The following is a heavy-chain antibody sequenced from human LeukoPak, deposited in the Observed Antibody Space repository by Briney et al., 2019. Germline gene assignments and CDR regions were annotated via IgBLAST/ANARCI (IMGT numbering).Heavy chain of an antibody. D-gene: IGHD2-21*02. CDR3: ARDGRGHYYYYYGVDV. V-gene: IGHV3-30-3*01. J-gene: IGHJ6*02. Sequence: GGSLRLSCAASGFTFSSYAMHWVRQAPGKGLEWVAVISYDGSNKYYADSVKGRFTISRDNSKNTLYLQMNSLRAEDTAVYYCARDGRGHYYYYYGVDVWGQGTTVTVSS. CDR1: GFTFSSYA. CDR2: ISYDGSNK.